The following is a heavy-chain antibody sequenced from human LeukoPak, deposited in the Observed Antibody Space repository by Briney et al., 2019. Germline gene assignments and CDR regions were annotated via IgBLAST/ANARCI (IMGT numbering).Heavy chain of an antibody. J-gene: IGHJ5*02. D-gene: IGHD2-2*01. Sequence: SVKVSCKASGGTFSSYAISWVRQAPGQGLEWMGRIIPILGIANYAQKFQGRVTITADKSTSTAYMELSSLRSEDTAVYYCARDLAPGSVPAAGGNWFDPWGQGTLVTVSS. V-gene: IGHV1-69*04. CDR2: IIPILGIA. CDR1: GGTFSSYA. CDR3: ARDLAPGSVPAAGGNWFDP.